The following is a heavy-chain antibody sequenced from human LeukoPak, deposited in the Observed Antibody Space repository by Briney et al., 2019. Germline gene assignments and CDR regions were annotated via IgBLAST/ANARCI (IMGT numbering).Heavy chain of an antibody. CDR1: FVSISTYY. CDR2: IDYRGST. V-gene: IGHV4-59*08. J-gene: IGHJ4*02. CDR3: ARLNGGN. D-gene: IGHD3-16*01. Sequence: SETLSLTCTVSFVSISTYYWSSIRQPPGKGLEWIAYIDYRGSTSYNPSLKSRVSISIDTSKNQFSLRLSSVTAADTAVYDCARLNGGNWGQGTLVTVSS.